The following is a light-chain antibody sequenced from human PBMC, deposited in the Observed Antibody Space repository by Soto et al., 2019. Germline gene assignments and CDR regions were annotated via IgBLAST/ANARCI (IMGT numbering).Light chain of an antibody. CDR2: DVS. Sequence: QSALTQPRSVSGSPGQSVTISCTGTSSDVGGYNYVSWYQQHPGKAPKLMIYDVSKRPSGVPDRFSGSKSGNTASLTISGLQAEDGADYYCCSYAGSYTVVFGGGTKLTVL. V-gene: IGLV2-11*01. CDR1: SSDVGGYNY. J-gene: IGLJ2*01. CDR3: CSYAGSYTVV.